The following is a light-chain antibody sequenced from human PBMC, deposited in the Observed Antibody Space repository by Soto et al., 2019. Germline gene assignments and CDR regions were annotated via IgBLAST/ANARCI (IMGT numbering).Light chain of an antibody. V-gene: IGLV1-51*01. Sequence: QSVLKQPPSVSAAPGQKGTISRSGSSSNIGNNYVSWYQQLPGTAPKLLMYDNNKRPSGIPDRFSGSKSGTSATLGITGLQTGDEADYYCGTWDSSLSVVFGGGTQLTVL. J-gene: IGLJ2*01. CDR3: GTWDSSLSVV. CDR1: SSNIGNNY. CDR2: DNN.